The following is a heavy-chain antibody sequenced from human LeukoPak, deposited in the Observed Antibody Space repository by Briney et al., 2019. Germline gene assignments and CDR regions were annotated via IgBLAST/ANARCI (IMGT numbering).Heavy chain of an antibody. D-gene: IGHD1-26*01. CDR1: GFTFKTYA. CDR2: IGGDGVSR. CDR3: AKRVGGTPDN. Sequence: PGRSLRLSCAASGFTFKTYAMMWVRQAPGRGLEWVSAIGGDGVSRDYSDSVKGRFTISRDNSKNTLYLQMNSLRVEDTALYFCAKRVGGTPDNWGLGTLVTVSS. V-gene: IGHV3-23*01. J-gene: IGHJ4*02.